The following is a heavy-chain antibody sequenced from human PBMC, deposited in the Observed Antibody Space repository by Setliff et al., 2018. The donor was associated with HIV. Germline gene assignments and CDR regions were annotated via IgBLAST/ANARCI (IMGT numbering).Heavy chain of an antibody. CDR1: GFTVSSNY. J-gene: IGHJ4*02. CDR3: ARDLNYYDSSGSPYFDY. Sequence: GGSLRLSCAASGFTVSSNYMSWVRQAPGKGLEWVSVIYSDGSTYYADSVKGRFTISRDNSKNTLYLQMNSLRAEDTAVYYCARDLNYYDSSGSPYFDYWGQGTLVTVSS. V-gene: IGHV3-53*01. D-gene: IGHD3-22*01. CDR2: IYSDGST.